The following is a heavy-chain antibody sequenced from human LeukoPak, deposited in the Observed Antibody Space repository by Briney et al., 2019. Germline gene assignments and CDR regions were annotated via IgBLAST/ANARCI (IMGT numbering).Heavy chain of an antibody. D-gene: IGHD1-26*01. Sequence: GGSLRLSCAASGFTFSSYSMNWVRQAPGKGLVWVSRINNDGSSTRYADSVKGRFTISRDNVKNTLYLQMNSLRVEDTAVYYCARETLVGATVDYWGQGTLVTVSS. CDR2: INNDGSST. V-gene: IGHV3-74*01. CDR1: GFTFSSYS. J-gene: IGHJ4*02. CDR3: ARETLVGATVDY.